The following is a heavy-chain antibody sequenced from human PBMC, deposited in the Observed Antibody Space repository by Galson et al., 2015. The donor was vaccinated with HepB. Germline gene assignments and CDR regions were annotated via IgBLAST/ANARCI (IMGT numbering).Heavy chain of an antibody. CDR2: TRHNTKSYTT. Sequence: SLRLSCAASGFTFSDYYMDWVRQATGQGLEWVGRTRHNTKSYTTAHPAPVKGTFTISRAAPTHSMYLHSNSLKTEDTSVYYCVRASMVRGANGSYYHYMDVWGKGTAVTVSS. CDR1: GFTFSDYY. D-gene: IGHD3-10*01. V-gene: IGHV3-72*01. J-gene: IGHJ6*03. CDR3: VRASMVRGANGSYYHYMDV.